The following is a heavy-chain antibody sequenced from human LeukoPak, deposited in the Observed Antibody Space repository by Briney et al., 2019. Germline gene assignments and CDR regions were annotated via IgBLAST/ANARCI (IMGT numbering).Heavy chain of an antibody. CDR3: ARGGKIAALDY. Sequence: SETLSLTCTVSGYSISSGYYWGWIRQLPGKGLEWIGSIYHSGSTYYNPSLKSRVTISVDTSKNQFSLKLSSVTAADTAVYYCARGGKIAALDYWGQGTLVTVSS. D-gene: IGHD6-6*01. J-gene: IGHJ4*02. CDR2: IYHSGST. V-gene: IGHV4-38-2*02. CDR1: GYSISSGYY.